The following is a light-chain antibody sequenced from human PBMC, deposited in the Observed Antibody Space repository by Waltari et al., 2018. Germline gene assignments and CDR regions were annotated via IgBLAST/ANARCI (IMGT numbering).Light chain of an antibody. CDR2: GAS. J-gene: IGKJ4*01. Sequence: EIEMTQSPATLSVSPGERATLSCRASQSVGGNLAWYQQKPGQAPRLLIHGASTRATGVPARFSGSGSGTEFTLTISSLQSEDFAVYYFQQYHKWPPLTFGGGTKVEIK. V-gene: IGKV3-15*01. CDR3: QQYHKWPPLT. CDR1: QSVGGN.